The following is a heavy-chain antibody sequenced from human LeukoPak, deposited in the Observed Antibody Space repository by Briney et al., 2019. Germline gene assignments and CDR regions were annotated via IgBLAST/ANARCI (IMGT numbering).Heavy chain of an antibody. Sequence: GGSLRLSCAASGFTFSSYGMHWVRQAPGKGLEWVAVISYDGSNKYYADSVEGRFTISRDNSKNTLYLQMNSLRAEDTAVYYCAKDGEAYYYDSSGYYYGPFDPWGQGTLVTVSS. CDR1: GFTFSSYG. D-gene: IGHD3-22*01. CDR2: ISYDGSNK. V-gene: IGHV3-30*18. J-gene: IGHJ5*02. CDR3: AKDGEAYYYDSSGYYYGPFDP.